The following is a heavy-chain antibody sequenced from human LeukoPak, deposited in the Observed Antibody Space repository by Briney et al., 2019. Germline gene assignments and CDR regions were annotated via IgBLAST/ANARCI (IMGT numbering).Heavy chain of an antibody. V-gene: IGHV3-23*01. CDR2: IRVSGST. CDR3: AKGTGDTAYYFDF. D-gene: IGHD7-27*01. J-gene: IGHJ4*02. CDR1: GFTFSSYW. Sequence: GGSLRLSCAASGFTFSSYWMSWVRQAPGKGLEWVSGIRVSGSTYYPDSVTGRFTISRDNSENTLYLQMSGLRAEDTAIYYCAKGTGDTAYYFDFWGQGVLVTVSS.